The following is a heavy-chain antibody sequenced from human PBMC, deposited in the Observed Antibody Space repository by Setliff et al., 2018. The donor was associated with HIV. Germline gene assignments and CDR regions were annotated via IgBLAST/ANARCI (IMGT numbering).Heavy chain of an antibody. Sequence: ASVKVSCKTSGYTFTSYDINWVRQATGQGLEWMGWMNPNSGNTGYAQKFQGRVTITRDTPASTAYMELSSLRSEDTAVYYCAREPFYSGSYPGYNWFDPWGQGTLVTVSS. D-gene: IGHD1-26*01. CDR2: MNPNSGNT. J-gene: IGHJ5*02. CDR1: GYTFTSYD. CDR3: AREPFYSGSYPGYNWFDP. V-gene: IGHV1-8*01.